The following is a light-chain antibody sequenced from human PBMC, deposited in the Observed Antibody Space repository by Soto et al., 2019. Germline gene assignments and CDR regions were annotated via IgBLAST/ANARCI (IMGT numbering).Light chain of an antibody. CDR3: QAWDSSTAHVV. J-gene: IGLJ2*01. V-gene: IGLV3-1*01. CDR1: KLGAKY. CDR2: QDS. Sequence: SYELTQPPSVSVSPGQTASITCSGDKLGAKYACWYQQKPGQSPVLVIYQDSKRPSGIPERFSGSNSGNTATLTISGTQAMDEADYYCQAWDSSTAHVVFGGGTKLTVL.